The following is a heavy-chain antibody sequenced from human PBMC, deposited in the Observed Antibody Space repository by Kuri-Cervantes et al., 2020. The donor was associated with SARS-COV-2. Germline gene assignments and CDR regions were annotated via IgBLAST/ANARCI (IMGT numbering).Heavy chain of an antibody. D-gene: IGHD3-22*01. V-gene: IGHV1-24*01. J-gene: IGHJ4*02. CDR2: FDPEDGET. CDR1: GYTLTELS. Sequence: ASAKDSSKVSGYTLTELSMHWVRQAPGKGLEWMGGFDPEDGETIYAQKFQGRITMTEDTSTDTAYMELSSLRSEDTAVYYCARGNNYYDSSGYTNWGQGTLVTVSS. CDR3: ARGNNYYDSSGYTN.